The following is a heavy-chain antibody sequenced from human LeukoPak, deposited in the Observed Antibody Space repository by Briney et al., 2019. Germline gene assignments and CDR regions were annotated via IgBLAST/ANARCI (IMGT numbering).Heavy chain of an antibody. CDR1: GYSISSGFY. CDR3: ARGHLGLSP. J-gene: IGHJ5*02. D-gene: IGHD3-10*01. CDR2: IYHSGDT. V-gene: IGHV4-38-2*01. Sequence: TSETLSLTCAVSGYSISSGFYWGWIRQPPGKGLEWIGSIYHSGDTYFNPSLKTRVTISVDTSKNQFSLKLSSVTAADTAVYYCARGHLGLSPWGQGTLVTVSS.